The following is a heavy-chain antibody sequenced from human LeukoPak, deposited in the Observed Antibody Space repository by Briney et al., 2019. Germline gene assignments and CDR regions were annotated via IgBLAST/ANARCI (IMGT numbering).Heavy chain of an antibody. V-gene: IGHV3-21*01. J-gene: IGHJ4*02. D-gene: IGHD6-19*01. Sequence: PGGSLRLSCAASGFTFSSYGMNWVRQAPGKGLEWVSSISSSSSYIYYADSVKGRFTISRDNAKNSLYLQMNSLRAEGTAVYYCARGSSGWSRAFDYWGQGTLVTVSS. CDR2: ISSSSSYI. CDR3: ARGSSGWSRAFDY. CDR1: GFTFSSYG.